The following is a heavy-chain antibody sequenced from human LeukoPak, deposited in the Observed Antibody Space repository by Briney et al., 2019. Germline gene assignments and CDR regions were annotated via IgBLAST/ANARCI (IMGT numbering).Heavy chain of an antibody. CDR2: NNGDGSTT. V-gene: IGHV3-74*01. CDR3: ARDPRNVGLAP. Sequence: GGSLRLSCAASGFSLSGYWMYWVRQAPGKGLMYISRNNGDGSTTNYADVVKGRFTMSRDNVKNTLYLQMNSLRVEDTAVYYCARDPRNVGLAPWGQGALVTVSS. J-gene: IGHJ5*02. CDR1: GFSLSGYW. D-gene: IGHD2-15*01.